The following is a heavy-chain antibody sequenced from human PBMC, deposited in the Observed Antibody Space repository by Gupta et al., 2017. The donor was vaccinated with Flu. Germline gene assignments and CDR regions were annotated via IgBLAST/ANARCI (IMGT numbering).Heavy chain of an antibody. V-gene: IGHV2-5*02. CDR3: AQGPAGYSCDKEYFDF. CDR2: IYSDDHR. D-gene: IGHD1-26*01. J-gene: IGHJ4*02. Sequence: AVGWIRHGPGEGLAWLAVIYSDDHRRYSPYRDNRLTITKDTSKSQVFLKVANLDHVEQVTYYCAQGPAGYSCDKEYFDFWGQGILVTVST. CDR1: A.